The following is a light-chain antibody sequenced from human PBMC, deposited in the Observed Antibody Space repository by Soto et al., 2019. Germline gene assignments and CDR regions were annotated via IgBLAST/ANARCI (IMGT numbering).Light chain of an antibody. CDR2: DAS. CDR1: QSITTW. Sequence: DIQMTQSPSTLSASEGDTVTITCRASQSITTWLAWYQQKPGKAPKLLIQDASSLESGVPSRFSGSGSGTEFTLTISSLQPDDFATYFCQQYDSYWTFGQGTKVEIK. J-gene: IGKJ1*01. CDR3: QQYDSYWT. V-gene: IGKV1-5*01.